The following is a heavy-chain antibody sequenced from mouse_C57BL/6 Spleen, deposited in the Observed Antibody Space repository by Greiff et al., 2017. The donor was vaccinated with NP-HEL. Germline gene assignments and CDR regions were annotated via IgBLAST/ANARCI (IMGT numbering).Heavy chain of an antibody. CDR2: IYPGDGDT. J-gene: IGHJ4*01. CDR3: ARSRGNYDAMDY. Sequence: QVQLQQSGAELVKPGASVKISCKASGYAFSSYWMNWVKQRPGKGLEWIGQIYPGDGDTNYNGKFKGKATLTADKSSSTAYMQLSSLTSEDSAVYYCARSRGNYDAMDYWGQGTSVTVSS. V-gene: IGHV1-80*01. CDR1: GYAFSSYW. D-gene: IGHD2-1*01.